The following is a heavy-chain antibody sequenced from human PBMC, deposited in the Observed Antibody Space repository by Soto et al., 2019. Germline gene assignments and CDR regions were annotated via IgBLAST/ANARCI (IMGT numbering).Heavy chain of an antibody. CDR1: GGSFSGYY. CDR2: INHSGRT. V-gene: IGHV4-34*01. Sequence: QVQLQQWGAGLLKPSETLSLTCAVYGGSFSGYYWTWIRQPPGTGLEWIGEINHSGRTNYNPSLKSRVTISVDTSKNQFSLKLTSVTAADTAVYYCARDKITGLFDYWGQGTLFTVSS. D-gene: IGHD2-8*02. CDR3: ARDKITGLFDY. J-gene: IGHJ4*02.